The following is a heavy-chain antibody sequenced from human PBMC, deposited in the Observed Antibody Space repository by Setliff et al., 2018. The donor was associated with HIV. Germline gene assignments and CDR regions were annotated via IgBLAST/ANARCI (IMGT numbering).Heavy chain of an antibody. D-gene: IGHD1-26*01. Sequence: ASVKVSCKASGYTFISYGISWVRQAPGQGLEWMGWISAYNGNTNYAQKLQGRVTMTTDTSTSTAYMELRSLRSDDTAVYYCATDREKWEGYYKYYYMDVWGKGTKVTVSS. CDR1: GYTFISYG. CDR3: ATDREKWEGYYKYYYMDV. J-gene: IGHJ6*03. V-gene: IGHV1-18*01. CDR2: ISAYNGNT.